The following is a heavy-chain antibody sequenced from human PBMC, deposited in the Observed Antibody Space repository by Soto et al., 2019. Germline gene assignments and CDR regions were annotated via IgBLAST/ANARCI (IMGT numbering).Heavy chain of an antibody. J-gene: IGHJ4*02. CDR1: GYTLSNFW. D-gene: IGHD6-13*01. CDR3: ARSPRSSPYFDY. CDR2: IYPGDHEA. V-gene: IGHV5-51*01. Sequence: PGESLKIACRCSGYTLSNFWIAWGRHLPGKGLEWMGIIYPGDHEARYSPSFHGKVTISADKSINTAYLQWSSLEASDSAFYYCARSPRSSPYFDYWGQGALVTVSS.